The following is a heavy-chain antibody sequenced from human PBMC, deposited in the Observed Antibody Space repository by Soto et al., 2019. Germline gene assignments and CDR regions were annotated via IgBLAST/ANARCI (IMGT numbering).Heavy chain of an antibody. Sequence: EVHLLESGGALVQPGGSLTLSCAASGFSFSDYAMSWVRQAPGKGLEWVSSISRTGDSAYYADSVKGRFAISRDRPKSWLSLQMNSLRVEDTAVYYCGKGPDGSVYYHNWFVSWGQVTLITFSS. CDR3: GKGPDGSVYYHNWFVS. CDR1: GFSFSDYA. CDR2: ISRTGDSA. D-gene: IGHD3-22*01. J-gene: IGHJ5*01. V-gene: IGHV3-23*01.